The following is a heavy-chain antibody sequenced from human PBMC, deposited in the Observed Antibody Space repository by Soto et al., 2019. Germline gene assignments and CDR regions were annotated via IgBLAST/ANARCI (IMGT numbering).Heavy chain of an antibody. D-gene: IGHD3-3*01. V-gene: IGHV4-61*01. J-gene: IGHJ4*02. CDR2: IYYSGST. CDR3: ARDLFGVVMG. Sequence: LSLTCTVSGGSISSSTYYWSWIRQPPGKGLEWIGYIYYSGSTNYNPSLKSRVTISVDTSKNQFSLKLSSVTAADTAVYYCARDLFGVVMGWGQGTLVTVSS. CDR1: GGSISSSTYY.